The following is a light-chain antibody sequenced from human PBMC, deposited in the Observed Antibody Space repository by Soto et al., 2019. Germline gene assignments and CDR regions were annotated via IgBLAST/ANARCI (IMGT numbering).Light chain of an antibody. CDR1: QSVTVNS. V-gene: IGKV3-20*01. Sequence: EILLTQSPSTLSLSPGEGVTLSCRASQSVTVNSLAWYQQKPGQAPRLLIYAASTRAAAVPDRFTGSGSGTDFALTISRLEPEDFGVYYGQQYGDSPLTSGPGTKVDIK. J-gene: IGKJ3*01. CDR3: QQYGDSPLT. CDR2: AAS.